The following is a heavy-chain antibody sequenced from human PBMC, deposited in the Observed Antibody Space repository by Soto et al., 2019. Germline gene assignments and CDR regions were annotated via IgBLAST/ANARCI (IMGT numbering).Heavy chain of an antibody. CDR3: ARKRDDYYDSSGYYEDDAFDI. CDR1: GGSISSSNW. Sequence: ETLCRTGSVSGGSISSSNWWSWVRQPPGKGLEWIGEIYHSGSTNYNPSLKSRVTIAVDKSKNQFSLKLSSVNAADTAVYYCARKRDDYYDSSGYYEDDAFDIWGQGTMVTV. J-gene: IGHJ3*02. D-gene: IGHD3-22*01. V-gene: IGHV4-4*02. CDR2: IYHSGST.